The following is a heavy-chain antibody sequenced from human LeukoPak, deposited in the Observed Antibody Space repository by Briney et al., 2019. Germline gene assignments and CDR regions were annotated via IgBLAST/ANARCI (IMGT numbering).Heavy chain of an antibody. D-gene: IGHD3-10*01. CDR3: ARDYYGSGSLDP. J-gene: IGHJ5*02. CDR1: GFTFSNYA. CDR2: ISSSSSYI. Sequence: GGSLRLSCAASGFTFSNYAMSWVRQAPGKGLEWVSSISSSSSYIYYADSVKGRFTISRDNAKNSLYLQMNSLRAEDTAVYYCARDYYGSGSLDPWGQGTLVTVSS. V-gene: IGHV3-21*01.